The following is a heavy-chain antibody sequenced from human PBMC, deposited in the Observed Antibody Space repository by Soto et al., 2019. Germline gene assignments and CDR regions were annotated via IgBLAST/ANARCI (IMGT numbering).Heavy chain of an antibody. CDR2: IYYSGST. Sequence: QLQLQESGPGLVKPSETLSLTCTVSGGSISSSSYYWGWIRQPPGKGLEWIGSIYYSGSTYYNPYLKSRVPIPVDTSKTQFPLKLSSVSAADTAVYSCATIWFGESQHWGQGTLVTVSS. J-gene: IGHJ1*01. D-gene: IGHD3-10*01. CDR1: GGSISSSSYY. CDR3: ATIWFGESQH. V-gene: IGHV4-39*01.